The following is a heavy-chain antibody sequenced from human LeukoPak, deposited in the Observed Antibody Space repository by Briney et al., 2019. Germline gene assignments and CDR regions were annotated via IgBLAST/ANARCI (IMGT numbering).Heavy chain of an antibody. CDR1: GDSISTYY. V-gene: IGHV4-4*07. CDR2: VYSSGST. Sequence: SETLSLTCTVSGDSISTYYWSWIRQPAGKGLEWIRRVYSSGSTNYNPSLKSRVTMSVDTSKNQFSLKLSSVTAADTAVYYCARHYCGGDCYSRWYFDLWGRGTLVTVSS. CDR3: ARHYCGGDCYSRWYFDL. J-gene: IGHJ2*01. D-gene: IGHD2-21*02.